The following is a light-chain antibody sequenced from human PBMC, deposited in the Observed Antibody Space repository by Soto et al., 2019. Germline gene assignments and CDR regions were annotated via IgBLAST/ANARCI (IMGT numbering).Light chain of an antibody. Sequence: HSVLTQHAYVADSSGQSIAITYTGSSSDVGIYNYVSWYQQHPGKVPKLIIYEVTSRPSGVSIRFSGSKSGNTASLTISGLQPEDEADYSCSSYTTSSTRVFGTGTKVTVL. CDR1: SSDVGIYNY. V-gene: IGLV2-14*01. CDR3: SSYTTSSTRV. CDR2: EVT. J-gene: IGLJ1*01.